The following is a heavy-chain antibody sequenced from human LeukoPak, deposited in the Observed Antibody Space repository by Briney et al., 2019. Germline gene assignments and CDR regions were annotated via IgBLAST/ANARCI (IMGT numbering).Heavy chain of an antibody. D-gene: IGHD2-2*01. Sequence: GASVKVSCKASGYTFTNYGISWVRQAPGQGLGWIGWISADNGNTNYAQKFQDRVTMTTDTSTSTAYMELGSLRSDDTAVYYCARDCSSASCYQFPWGQGTPVTVSS. V-gene: IGHV1-18*01. CDR1: GYTFTNYG. CDR3: ARDCSSASCYQFP. J-gene: IGHJ5*02. CDR2: ISADNGNT.